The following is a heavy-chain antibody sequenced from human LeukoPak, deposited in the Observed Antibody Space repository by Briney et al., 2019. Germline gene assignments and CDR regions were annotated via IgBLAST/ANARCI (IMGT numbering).Heavy chain of an antibody. J-gene: IGHJ4*02. CDR3: ARKMAL. CDR2: IDGSSRAI. CDR1: GFTFSSFG. D-gene: IGHD5-24*01. Sequence: PGGSLRLSCAASGFTFSSFGMNGVRQAPGKGLEGVSYIDGSSRAIYYAGSVKGRFTVSRDNAKNSVFLQMNSLRDEDTAVYFCARKMALWGQGTLVTVSS. V-gene: IGHV3-48*02.